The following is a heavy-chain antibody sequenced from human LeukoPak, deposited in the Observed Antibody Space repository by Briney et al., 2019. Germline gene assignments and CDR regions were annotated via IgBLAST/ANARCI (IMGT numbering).Heavy chain of an antibody. J-gene: IGHJ3*02. Sequence: PSETLCLTCTVSGGSISSFYWSWIRQPLGKGLEYIGYISYSGTTSYNPSLKSRVTISVDTSKNQFSLKLTSVTAADTAVYYCARDKGLPQAFDIWGQGTMVTVSS. CDR2: ISYSGTT. CDR3: ARDKGLPQAFDI. D-gene: IGHD5/OR15-5a*01. CDR1: GGSISSFY. V-gene: IGHV4-59*01.